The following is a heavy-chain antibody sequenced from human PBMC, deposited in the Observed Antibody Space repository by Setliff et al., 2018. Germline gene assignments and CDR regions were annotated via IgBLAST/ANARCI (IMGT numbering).Heavy chain of an antibody. J-gene: IGHJ4*02. CDR2: VNSDGSST. D-gene: IGHD4-17*01. CDR1: GFTFVNYW. Sequence: GGSLRLSCAASGFTFVNYWMHWVRQAPGKGLVWVSRVNSDGSSTLYADSVKGRFTISRDNAENTLYLQMNSLRPDDTALYYCATSYYGDYETDYWGQGTLVTVSS. V-gene: IGHV3-74*01. CDR3: ATSYYGDYETDY.